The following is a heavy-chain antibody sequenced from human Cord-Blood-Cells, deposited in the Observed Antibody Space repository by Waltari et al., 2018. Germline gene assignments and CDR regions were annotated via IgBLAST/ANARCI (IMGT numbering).Heavy chain of an antibody. V-gene: IGHV4-34*01. CDR2: INHSGST. D-gene: IGHD3-10*01. J-gene: IGHJ4*02. CDR1: GGSFSGYY. Sequence: QVQLQQWGAGLSKPSEPLSLPCAVYGGSFSGYYWRWIRQPPGKGLAWIGEINHSGSTNYNPSLKSRVTISVDTSKNQFSLKLSSVTAADTAVYYCARNRVLWFGELSLDYWGQGTLVTVSS. CDR3: ARNRVLWFGELSLDY.